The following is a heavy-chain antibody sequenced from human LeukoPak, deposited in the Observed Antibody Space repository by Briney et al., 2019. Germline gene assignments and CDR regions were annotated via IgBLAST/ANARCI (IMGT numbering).Heavy chain of an antibody. V-gene: IGHV3-33*01. CDR1: GFIFSDYG. D-gene: IGHD1-1*01. CDR2: TRFDGSIK. Sequence: GRSLRLSCAVSGFIFSDYGFHWVRQAPGKGLEWVAVTRFDGSIKQYADSVKGRFTISRDDSKNTLYLQMNSLKSEDTADYYCARWGGTRQYYFDYWGRGTLVTVSS. CDR3: ARWGGTRQYYFDY. J-gene: IGHJ4*02.